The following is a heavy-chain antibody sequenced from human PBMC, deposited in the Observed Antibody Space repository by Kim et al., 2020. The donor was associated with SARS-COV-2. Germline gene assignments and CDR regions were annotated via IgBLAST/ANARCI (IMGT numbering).Heavy chain of an antibody. Sequence: GGSLRLSCAASGFTFSNAWMSWVRQAPGKGLEWVGRIKSKTDGGTTDYAAPVKGRFTISRDDSKNTLYLQMNSLKTEDTAVYYCTTDYALLWFGELSGWGQGTLVTVSS. V-gene: IGHV3-15*01. CDR2: IKSKTDGGTT. J-gene: IGHJ4*02. CDR1: GFTFSNAW. CDR3: TTDYALLWFGELSG. D-gene: IGHD3-10*01.